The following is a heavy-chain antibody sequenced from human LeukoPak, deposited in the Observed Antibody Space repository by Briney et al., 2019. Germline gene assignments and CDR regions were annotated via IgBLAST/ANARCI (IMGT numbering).Heavy chain of an antibody. J-gene: IGHJ1*01. D-gene: IGHD3-10*01. CDR3: ARDRRYYYGSGSYYTLYFQH. V-gene: IGHV4-34*01. Sequence: SETLSLTCAVYGGSFSGYYWSWIRQPPGKGLEWIGEINHSGSTNYNPSLKSRVSISVDTSKNQFSLKLSSVTAADTAVYYCARDRRYYYGSGSYYTLYFQHWGQGTLVTVSS. CDR1: GGSFSGYY. CDR2: INHSGST.